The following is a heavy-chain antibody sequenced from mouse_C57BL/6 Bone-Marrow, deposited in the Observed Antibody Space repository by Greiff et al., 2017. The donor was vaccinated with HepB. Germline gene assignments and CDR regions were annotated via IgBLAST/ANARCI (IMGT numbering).Heavy chain of an antibody. CDR3: TREGGGPSFDY. V-gene: IGHV5-9-1*02. D-gene: IGHD1-1*02. CDR1: GFTFSSYA. J-gene: IGHJ2*01. Sequence: EVHLVESGEGLVKPGGSLKLSCAASGFTFSSYAMSWVRQTPEKRLEWVAYISSGGDYIYYADTVKGRFTISRDNARNTLYLQMSSLKSEDTAMYYCTREGGGPSFDYWGQGTTLTVSS. CDR2: ISSGGDYI.